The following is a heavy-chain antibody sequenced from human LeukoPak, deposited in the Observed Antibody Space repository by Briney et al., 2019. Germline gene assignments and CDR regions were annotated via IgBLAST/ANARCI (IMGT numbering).Heavy chain of an antibody. V-gene: IGHV4-30-4*07. D-gene: IGHD6-13*01. J-gene: IGHJ5*02. CDR1: GDSISSGGYS. Sequence: PSETLSLTCAVSGDSISSGGYSWSWIRQPPGKGLEWIAYIHDSGSTYNNPSLKTRLSISIDTSKNQFSLKLNSVTAADTAVYYCARVVAAAGSNWLDPWGQGTLVTVSS. CDR3: ARVVAAAGSNWLDP. CDR2: IHDSGST.